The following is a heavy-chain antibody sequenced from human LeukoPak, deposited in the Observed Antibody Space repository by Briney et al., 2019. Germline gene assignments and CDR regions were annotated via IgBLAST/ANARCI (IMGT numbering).Heavy chain of an antibody. Sequence: GGSLRLSCIVSGFTFGDYAMSWVRQAPGKGLEWVGFIRSNAYGGTTEYAASVRGRFTISRDDSKTIAYLLMNSLKTEDTAVYYCTRAPAAMGPEYWGQGTLVTVSS. CDR1: GFTFGDYA. CDR2: IRSNAYGGTT. V-gene: IGHV3-49*04. D-gene: IGHD2-2*01. J-gene: IGHJ4*02. CDR3: TRAPAAMGPEY.